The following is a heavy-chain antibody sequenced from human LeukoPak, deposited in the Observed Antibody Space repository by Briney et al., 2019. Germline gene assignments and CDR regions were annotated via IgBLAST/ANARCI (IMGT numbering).Heavy chain of an antibody. CDR3: AKWGCSGGSCYPFDY. V-gene: IGHV3-53*01. CDR1: GFTVSSNY. Sequence: RAGGSLRLSCAASGFTVSSNYMSWVRQAPGKGLEWVSVIYSGGSTYYADSVKGRFTISRDNSKNTLYLQMNSLRAEDTAVYYCAKWGCSGGSCYPFDYWGQGTLVTVSS. CDR2: IYSGGST. J-gene: IGHJ4*02. D-gene: IGHD2-15*01.